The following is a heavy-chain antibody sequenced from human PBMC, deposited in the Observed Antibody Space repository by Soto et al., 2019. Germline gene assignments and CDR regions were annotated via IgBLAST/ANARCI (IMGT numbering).Heavy chain of an antibody. D-gene: IGHD3-22*01. CDR1: GGSISSYY. J-gene: IGHJ4*02. Sequence: SETLSLTCTVSGGSISSYYWSWIRQPAGKGLEWIGRICASGSTNYNPSLKSRVTMSLDTSKNQFSLKLSSVTAADTAVYYCARGSEKYYYDGSDYFVSSGQGTMVTV. CDR2: ICASGST. CDR3: ARGSEKYYYDGSDYFVS. V-gene: IGHV4-4*07.